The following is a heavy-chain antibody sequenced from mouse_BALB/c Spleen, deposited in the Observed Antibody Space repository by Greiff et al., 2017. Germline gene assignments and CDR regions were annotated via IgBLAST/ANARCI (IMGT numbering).Heavy chain of an antibody. CDR1: GFSLTSYG. J-gene: IGHJ4*01. D-gene: IGHD2-4*01. V-gene: IGHV2-2*02. Sequence: VKLQESGPGLVQPSQSLSITCTVSGFSLTSYGVHWVRQSPGKGLEWLGVIWSGGSTDYNAAFISRLSISKDNSKSQVFFKMNSLQANDTAIYYCARAITTNYYAMDYWGQGTSVTVSS. CDR2: IWSGGST. CDR3: ARAITTNYYAMDY.